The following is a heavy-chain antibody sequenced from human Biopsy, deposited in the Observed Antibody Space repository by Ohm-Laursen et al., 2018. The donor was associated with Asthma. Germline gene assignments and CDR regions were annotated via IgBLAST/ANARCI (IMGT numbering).Heavy chain of an antibody. CDR2: IWYDGSNK. D-gene: IGHD3-22*01. V-gene: IGHV3-33*08. J-gene: IGHJ4*02. CDR1: GFSFSSYG. CDR3: ARDFYDSSGYLHFDY. Sequence: SLRLSCSASGFSFSSYGMHWVRQAPGKGLEWVAVIWYDGSNKYYADSVKGRFTISRDNSKNTLYLQMNSLRAEDTAVYYCARDFYDSSGYLHFDYWGQGTLVTVSS.